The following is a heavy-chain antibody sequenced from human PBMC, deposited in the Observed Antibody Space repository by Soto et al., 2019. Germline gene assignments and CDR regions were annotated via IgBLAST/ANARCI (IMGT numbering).Heavy chain of an antibody. CDR3: VTVSLGFFTGLGY. CDR2: VNPTDGTT. Sequence: QVQLVQSGAEVKKPGASVSVSCKASGYSFTSYLMHWVRQAPGQGLEWMGDVNPTDGTTRYARQFQGRLTMNRDTSTSTGYMELSSLTSADTAVYYCVTVSLGFFTGLGYWGQGALVTVSS. CDR1: GYSFTSYL. D-gene: IGHD3-3*02. J-gene: IGHJ4*02. V-gene: IGHV1-46*01.